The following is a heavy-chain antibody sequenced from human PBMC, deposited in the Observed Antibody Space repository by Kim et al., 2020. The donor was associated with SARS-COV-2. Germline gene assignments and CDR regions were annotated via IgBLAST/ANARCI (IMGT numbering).Heavy chain of an antibody. V-gene: IGHV3-11*06. Sequence: DSVKGRFTISRDNAKNSLYLQMNSLRAEDTAVYYCARDIVVVPAEEGIDYWGQGTLVTVSS. J-gene: IGHJ4*02. D-gene: IGHD2-2*01. CDR3: ARDIVVVPAEEGIDY.